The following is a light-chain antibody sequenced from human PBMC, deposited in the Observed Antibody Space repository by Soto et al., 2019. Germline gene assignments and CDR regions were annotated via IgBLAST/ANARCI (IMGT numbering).Light chain of an antibody. CDR3: CSSAGSYTVV. J-gene: IGLJ2*01. CDR1: SSGVGGYNY. Sequence: QSALTQPRSVSGSPGQSVTISCTGTSSGVGGYNYVSWYQQLPGKAPKLMIYDVSNRPSGVPDRFSGSKSGNTASLTISGLQAEDEADYYCCSSAGSYTVVFGGGTKVTVL. V-gene: IGLV2-11*01. CDR2: DVS.